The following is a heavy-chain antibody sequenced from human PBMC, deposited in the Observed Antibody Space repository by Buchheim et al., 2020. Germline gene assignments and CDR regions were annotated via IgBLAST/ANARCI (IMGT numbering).Heavy chain of an antibody. Sequence: QVQLVESGGGVVQPGRSLRLSCAASGFTFSSYAMHWVRQAPGKGLEWVAVISYDGSNKYYADSVKGRFTISRDNSKNTLYLQMNSLRAEDTAVYYCARGTVVVAGNFDYWGQGTL. J-gene: IGHJ4*02. CDR1: GFTFSSYA. CDR3: ARGTVVVAGNFDY. D-gene: IGHD2-15*01. CDR2: ISYDGSNK. V-gene: IGHV3-30-3*01.